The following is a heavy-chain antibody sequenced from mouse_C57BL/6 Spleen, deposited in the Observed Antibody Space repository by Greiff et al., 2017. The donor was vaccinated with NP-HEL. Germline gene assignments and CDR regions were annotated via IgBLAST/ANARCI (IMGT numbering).Heavy chain of an antibody. CDR2: INPNNGGT. J-gene: IGHJ4*01. V-gene: IGHV1-26*01. D-gene: IGHD2-10*02. CDR1: GYTFTDYY. CDR3: AKEYDSYAMDY. Sequence: EVQLQQSGPELVKPGASVKISCKASGYTFTDYYMNWVKQSHGKSLEWIGDINPNNGGTSYNQKFKGKATLTVDKSSSTAYMEIRSLTSEDSAVYYCAKEYDSYAMDYWGQGTSVTVSS.